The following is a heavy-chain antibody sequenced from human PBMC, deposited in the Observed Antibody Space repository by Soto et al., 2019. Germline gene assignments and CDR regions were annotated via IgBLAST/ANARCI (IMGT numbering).Heavy chain of an antibody. Sequence: SETLSLTCSVSGGSPSSNYWSWIRQPPGKGLEWIGCISDSGNTYYNPSLQSRVTISIDTSTNQFLLDLTSVTTADTAVYYCARVPTTVTHPKSPFLVARDVKDESFAPWGHVTLVTVSS. J-gene: IGHJ5*02. CDR3: ARVPTTVTHPKSPFLVARDVKDESFAP. D-gene: IGHD4-17*01. CDR1: GGSPSSNY. CDR2: ISDSGNT. V-gene: IGHV4-59*01.